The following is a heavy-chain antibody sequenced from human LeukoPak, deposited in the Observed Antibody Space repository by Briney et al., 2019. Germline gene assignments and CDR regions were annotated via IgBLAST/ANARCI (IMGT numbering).Heavy chain of an antibody. CDR2: ITSSSSTI. CDR3: ARSVRYWYFDP. J-gene: IGHJ2*01. CDR1: GFTFSSYS. V-gene: IGHV3-48*01. D-gene: IGHD5/OR15-5a*01. Sequence: PGGSLRLSCAASGFTFSSYSMNWVGQAPGKGLEWISYITSSSSTIYYADSVRGRFTISRDNSKNTLYLQMNSLRAEDTAVYYCARSVRYWYFDPCGRGPLLPVSS.